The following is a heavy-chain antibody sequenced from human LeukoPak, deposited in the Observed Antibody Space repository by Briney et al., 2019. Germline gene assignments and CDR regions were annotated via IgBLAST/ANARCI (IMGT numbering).Heavy chain of an antibody. Sequence: ASVKVSCKASGYTFTGYYMHWVRQAPGQGLEWMGWINPNSGGTDYAQKFQGRVTMTRDTSISTAYMELSRLRSDDTAVYYCARDGALGSSWYVSWFDPWGQGTLVTVSS. CDR1: GYTFTGYY. CDR3: ARDGALGSSWYVSWFDP. D-gene: IGHD6-13*01. V-gene: IGHV1-2*02. J-gene: IGHJ5*02. CDR2: INPNSGGT.